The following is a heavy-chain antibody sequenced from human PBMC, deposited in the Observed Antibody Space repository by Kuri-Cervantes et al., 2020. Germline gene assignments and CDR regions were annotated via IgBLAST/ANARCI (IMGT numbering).Heavy chain of an antibody. J-gene: IGHJ4*02. Sequence: LRLSCTVSGGSISSYYWSWIRQPPGKGLEWIGYIYHSGSTYYNPSLKSRVTISVDRPKNQFSLKLSSVTAADTAVYYCARRDYYFDYWGQGTLVTVSS. CDR2: IYHSGST. CDR1: GGSISSYY. CDR3: ARRDYYFDY. V-gene: IGHV4-30-2*01.